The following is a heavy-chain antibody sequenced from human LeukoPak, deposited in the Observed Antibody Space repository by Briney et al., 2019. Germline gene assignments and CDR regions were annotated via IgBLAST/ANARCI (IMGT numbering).Heavy chain of an antibody. V-gene: IGHV4-39*07. CDR2: IYYSGST. CDR1: GGSISTSSYY. D-gene: IGHD3-10*01. J-gene: IGHJ4*02. CDR3: ARGSWQRAEEVY. Sequence: SETLSLTCTVSGGSISTSSYYWGWIRQPPGKGLECIVNIYYSGSTYYNPSLKSRVTISVDTSKNQLSLKLSSVTAADTAVYYCARGSWQRAEEVYWGQGTLVTVSS.